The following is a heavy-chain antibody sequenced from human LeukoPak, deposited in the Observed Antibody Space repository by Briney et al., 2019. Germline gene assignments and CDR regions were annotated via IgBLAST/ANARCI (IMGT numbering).Heavy chain of an antibody. CDR1: GFTLSSYW. CDR2: IKKDGSDK. CDR3: ARDLSGIAGYTYGRGIDY. D-gene: IGHD5-18*01. J-gene: IGHJ4*02. V-gene: IGHV3-7*01. Sequence: GRSLRLSCAASGFTLSSYWMSWVRQAPGKGLEWVANIKKDGSDKYYVDSVKGRFTISRDNAKTSLYLQMNSLRAEDTAVYYCARDLSGIAGYTYGRGIDYWGQGTLVTVSS.